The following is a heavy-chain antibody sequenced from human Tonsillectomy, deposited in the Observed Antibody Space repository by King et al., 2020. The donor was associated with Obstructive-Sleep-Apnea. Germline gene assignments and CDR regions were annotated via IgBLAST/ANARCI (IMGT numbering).Heavy chain of an antibody. CDR2: IYYSGST. Sequence: MQLQESGPGLVKPSETLSLTCTVSGGSISSYYWSWIRQPPGKGLEWIGYIYYSGSTNYNPSLKSRVTISVDTSKNQFSLKLSSVIAADTAVYYCAKLFSWEPDYWGQGTLVTVSS. V-gene: IGHV4-59*08. D-gene: IGHD1-26*01. CDR1: GGSISSYY. CDR3: AKLFSWEPDY. J-gene: IGHJ4*02.